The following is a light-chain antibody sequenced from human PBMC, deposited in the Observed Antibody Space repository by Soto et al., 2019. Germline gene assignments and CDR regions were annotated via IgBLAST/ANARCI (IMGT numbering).Light chain of an antibody. V-gene: IGKV3-20*01. CDR2: CAS. CDR1: QTVSSSH. Sequence: EVVLTQSPGTLSLSPGERATLSCRASQTVSSSHLAWYQQKPGQAPRLLIYCASDRATDIPDRFSGSGSGTDFTLTISRLEPEDFAVYYCQHFGSSPPKYTFGQGTKLEIK. J-gene: IGKJ2*01. CDR3: QHFGSSPPKYT.